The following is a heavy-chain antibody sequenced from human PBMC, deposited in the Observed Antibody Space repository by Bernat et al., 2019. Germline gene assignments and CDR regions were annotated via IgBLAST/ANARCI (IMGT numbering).Heavy chain of an antibody. Sequence: EVQLVESVGGLVQPGGSLRLSCAASGFTFSSYWMHWVRQAPGKGLGWVSRINSDGSSTSYADSVKGRFTISRDNAKNTLYLQMNSLRAEDTAVYYCARAKYYDFWSGYPLYYMDVWGKGTTVTVSS. CDR1: GFTFSSYW. CDR2: INSDGSST. J-gene: IGHJ6*03. V-gene: IGHV3-74*01. D-gene: IGHD3-3*01. CDR3: ARAKYYDFWSGYPLYYMDV.